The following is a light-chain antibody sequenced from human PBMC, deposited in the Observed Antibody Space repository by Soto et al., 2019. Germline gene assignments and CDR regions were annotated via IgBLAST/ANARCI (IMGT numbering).Light chain of an antibody. CDR2: LNSDGSH. J-gene: IGLJ3*02. V-gene: IGLV4-69*01. Sequence: QSVQTQSPSASASLGASVKLTCTLSSGHSNYAIAWHQQQPEKGPRYLMKLNSDGSHSKGDGIPDRFSGSSSGAERYLTISSLQSEDEADYYCQTWGTGLWVFGGGTKLTVL. CDR1: SGHSNYA. CDR3: QTWGTGLWV.